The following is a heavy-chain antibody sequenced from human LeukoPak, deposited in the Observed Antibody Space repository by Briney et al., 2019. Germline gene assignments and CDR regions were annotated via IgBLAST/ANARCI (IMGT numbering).Heavy chain of an antibody. D-gene: IGHD3-10*01. CDR2: ISSDGRTT. V-gene: IGHV3-74*01. CDR1: GLSFSRYW. CDR3: AREGSDSLGFDY. J-gene: IGHJ4*02. Sequence: GGSLRLSCAASGLSFSRYWMNWVRQTPGKGLVWVSRISSDGRTTSHAGSVKGRFTISRDNAKNTLYLQMNRLRAEDTGVYYCAREGSDSLGFDYWGQGTLVTVSS.